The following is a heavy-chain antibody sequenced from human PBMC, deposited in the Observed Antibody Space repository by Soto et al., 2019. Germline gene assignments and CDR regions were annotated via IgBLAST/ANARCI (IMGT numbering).Heavy chain of an antibody. D-gene: IGHD3-9*01. J-gene: IGHJ4*02. CDR2: INPNSGGT. CDR1: GYTFTGYY. Sequence: ASVKVSCKASGYTFTGYYMHWVRQAPGQGLEWMGWINPNSGGTNYAQKFQGWVTMTRDTSISTAYMELSRLRSDDTAVYYCARGLDFLTGYDYWGQGTLVTVSS. V-gene: IGHV1-2*04. CDR3: ARGLDFLTGYDY.